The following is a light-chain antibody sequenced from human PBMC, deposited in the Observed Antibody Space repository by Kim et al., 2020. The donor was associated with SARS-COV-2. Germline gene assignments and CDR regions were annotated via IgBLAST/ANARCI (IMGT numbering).Light chain of an antibody. Sequence: SPGERAPLSRTASKSIISNLAWYQKKPGQAPRPLIYGAATRATGIPARSSGSGSGTEFTLTISSLQSEDFAVYYCQQYNNWPPLTFGGGTKVDIK. J-gene: IGKJ4*01. CDR1: KSIISN. CDR2: GAA. CDR3: QQYNNWPPLT. V-gene: IGKV3D-15*01.